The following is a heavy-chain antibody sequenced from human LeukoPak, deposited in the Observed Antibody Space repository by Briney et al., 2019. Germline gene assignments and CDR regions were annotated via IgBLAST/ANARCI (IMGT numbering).Heavy chain of an antibody. CDR1: GGTFSSYA. D-gene: IGHD3-10*01. J-gene: IGHJ6*04. CDR2: IIPIFGTA. V-gene: IGHV1-69*13. CDR3: ARVITMVRGVPPPGMDV. Sequence: RASVKVSCKASGGTFSSYAISWVRQAPGQGLEWMGGIIPIFGTANYARKFQGRVTITADESTSTAYMELSSLRSEDTAVYYCARVITMVRGVPPPGMDVWGKGTTVTVSS.